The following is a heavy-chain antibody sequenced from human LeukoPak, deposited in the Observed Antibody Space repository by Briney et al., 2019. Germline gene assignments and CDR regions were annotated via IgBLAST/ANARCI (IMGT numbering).Heavy chain of an antibody. V-gene: IGHV3-23*01. D-gene: IGHD3-22*01. CDR1: GFTFSSYA. CDR3: AISITVIVVVMAA. CDR2: ISGSGGRT. J-gene: IGHJ5*02. Sequence: GGSLRLSCVASGFTFSSYAMSWVRQAPGKGLEWVSAISGSGGRTYYADSVKGRLTISRDNSKNTLYLQMNSLRAEDTAVYYCAISITVIVVVMAAWGQGTLVTASS.